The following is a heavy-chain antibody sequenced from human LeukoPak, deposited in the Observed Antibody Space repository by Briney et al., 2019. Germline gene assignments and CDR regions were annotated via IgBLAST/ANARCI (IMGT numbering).Heavy chain of an antibody. CDR1: GDSLSRYY. D-gene: IGHD2-21*01. CDR2: IYYSGST. V-gene: IGHV4-59*01. Sequence: PSETLSLTCSISGDSLSRYYWNWIRQPPGKGLEWIGYIYYSGSTNYSPSLKSRVTISLDPSKNQFSLRLRLVTAADTAVYYCARLPHMAASMGWFDPWGQGTLVTVSS. CDR3: ARLPHMAASMGWFDP. J-gene: IGHJ5*02.